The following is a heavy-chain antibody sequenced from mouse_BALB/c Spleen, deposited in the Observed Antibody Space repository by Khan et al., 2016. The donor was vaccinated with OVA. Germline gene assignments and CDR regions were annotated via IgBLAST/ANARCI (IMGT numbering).Heavy chain of an antibody. D-gene: IGHD2-1*01. CDR2: IDPANDNT. CDR1: GFNIKDTY. J-gene: IGHJ3*01. V-gene: IGHV14-3*02. Sequence: VRLQQSGAELVKPGASVKLSCTVSGFNIKDTYIHWVNQRPEQGLEWIGRIDPANDNTKYDPKFQGKATITADTSSNTAYLHLSSLTSGCTTVYYSATIYGNPFANWGKETLVTLSA. CDR3: ATIYGNPFAN.